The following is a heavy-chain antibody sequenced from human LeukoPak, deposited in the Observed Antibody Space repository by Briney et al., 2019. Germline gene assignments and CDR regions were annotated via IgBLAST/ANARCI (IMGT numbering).Heavy chain of an antibody. CDR3: AREGDCSDYACYSSPLDR. J-gene: IGHJ4*02. D-gene: IGHD2-15*01. CDR1: GYSINSGYY. Sequence: SETLSLTCNVSGYSINSGYYWGWIRQPPGKGLEWIGSVIVSRRTYYNPSLKSRVTISVDTSKNQFSLKLSSVTAADMAVYYCAREGDCSDYACYSSPLDRWGQGTLVTVSS. CDR2: VIVSRRT. V-gene: IGHV4-38-2*02.